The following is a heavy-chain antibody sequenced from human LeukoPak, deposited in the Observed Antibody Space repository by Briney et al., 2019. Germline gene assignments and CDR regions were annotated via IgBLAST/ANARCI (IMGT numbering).Heavy chain of an antibody. Sequence: ASVKVSCKTSGYTFTAHFMYWVRQAPGQGLEWMGWINPNGGGTNYAQKSQGRVTMTRDTSFTTAYMDVTRLTSDDTAVYYCARGGVPGQQLDYWGPGTLVTVSS. CDR1: GYTFTAHF. J-gene: IGHJ4*02. V-gene: IGHV1-2*02. CDR3: ARGGVPGQQLDY. D-gene: IGHD6-13*01. CDR2: INPNGGGT.